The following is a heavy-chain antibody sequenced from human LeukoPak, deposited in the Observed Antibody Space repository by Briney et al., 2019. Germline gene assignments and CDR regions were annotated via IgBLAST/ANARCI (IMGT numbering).Heavy chain of an antibody. Sequence: GGSLRVSCAASGFTFSSYAMSGVRQAPGKGLEWVSAITASDGNTYYADSVKGRFTISRDNSKNTLFLQMNSLRGEHTAVYYCAKVGYCSGSGCCYDHWGQGTLVTVSS. V-gene: IGHV3-23*01. D-gene: IGHD2-15*01. J-gene: IGHJ4*02. CDR2: ITASDGNT. CDR1: GFTFSSYA. CDR3: AKVGYCSGSGCCYDH.